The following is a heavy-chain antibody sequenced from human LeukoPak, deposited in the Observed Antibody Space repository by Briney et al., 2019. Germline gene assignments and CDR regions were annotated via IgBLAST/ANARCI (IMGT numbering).Heavy chain of an antibody. D-gene: IGHD3-3*01. J-gene: IGHJ4*02. CDR3: AKGGYDLPFDY. V-gene: IGHV3-23*01. CDR2: ISGSGDST. Sequence: GRSLRLSCVASGFTFSSYAMSWVRQAPGKGLEWVSAISGSGDSTYYADSVKGRFTISRDNSKNTLYLQMNSLRAEDTAVYYCAKGGYDLPFDYWGQGTLVTVSS. CDR1: GFTFSSYA.